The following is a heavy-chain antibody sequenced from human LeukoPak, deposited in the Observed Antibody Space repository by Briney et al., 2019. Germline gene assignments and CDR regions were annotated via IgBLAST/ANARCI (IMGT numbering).Heavy chain of an antibody. J-gene: IGHJ3*02. V-gene: IGHV3-7*05. D-gene: IGHD3-10*01. CDR2: IHPAGSQI. CDR1: GFTFRSSW. Sequence: PGASLRLSCTASGFTFRSSWLSWVRQAPGTGLYWVADIHPAGSQILYADSAKGRFTISRDNAKNSVYLQMNSLTAEDTAVYYCARDPAYGALDIWGQGTVVTVSS. CDR3: ARDPAYGALDI.